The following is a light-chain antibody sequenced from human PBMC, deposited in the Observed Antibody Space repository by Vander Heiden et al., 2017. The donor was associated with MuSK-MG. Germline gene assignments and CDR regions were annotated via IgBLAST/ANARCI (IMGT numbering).Light chain of an antibody. CDR2: DGS. V-gene: IGKV1-33*01. CDR3: QQYDNLPFP. CDR1: QDVNKY. J-gene: IGKJ3*01. Sequence: DIQMPRSPSSLSASVWDRVTFTCQASQDVNKYLNWYQHRPGKDPKLLIYDGSNLQTGVPSRSSGSGSGTDFTFTISSLQPEDIATYYCQQYDNLPFPFGPGTKVDV.